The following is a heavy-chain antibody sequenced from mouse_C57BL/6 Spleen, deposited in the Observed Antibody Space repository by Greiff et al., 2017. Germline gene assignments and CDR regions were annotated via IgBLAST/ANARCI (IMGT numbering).Heavy chain of an antibody. J-gene: IGHJ4*01. V-gene: IGHV1-69*01. CDR1: GYTFTSYW. D-gene: IGHD2-4*01. CDR2: IDPSDSYT. Sequence: QVQLQQPGAELVMPGASVKLSCKASGYTFTSYWMHWVKQRPGQGLEWIGEIDPSDSYTNYNQKFKGKSTLTVDKSSSTAYMQLSSLTSEDSAVYCCARYYDECAMDYWGQGTSVTVSS. CDR3: ARYYDECAMDY.